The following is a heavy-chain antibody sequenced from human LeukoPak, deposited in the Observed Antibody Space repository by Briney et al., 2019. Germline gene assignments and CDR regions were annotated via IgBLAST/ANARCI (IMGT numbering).Heavy chain of an antibody. Sequence: GGSLRLSCAVSAFTFKIYTINWVRQAPRKGLEWVSSISSTSSGIHYTDSVKGRFTIFSDNTKSSLYLQMDSLRAEDTAVYYCARRRGDSTGHQGDSDYWGQGTLVTVSS. CDR3: ARRRGDSTGHQGDSDY. D-gene: IGHD3-22*01. CDR1: AFTFKIYT. V-gene: IGHV3-21*01. CDR2: ISSTSSGI. J-gene: IGHJ4*02.